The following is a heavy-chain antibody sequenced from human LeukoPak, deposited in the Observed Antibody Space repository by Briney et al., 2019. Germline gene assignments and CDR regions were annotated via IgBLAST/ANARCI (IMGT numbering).Heavy chain of an antibody. Sequence: SETLSLTCTVSGGSISSYYWSWIRQPPGKGLEWIGYIYYSGSTNYNPSLKSRVTISVDTSKNQFSLKLSSVTAADTAVYYCARDLPGGTNDNWFDPWGQGTLVTVAS. CDR3: ARDLPGGTNDNWFDP. J-gene: IGHJ5*02. CDR1: GGSISSYY. CDR2: IYYSGST. D-gene: IGHD1-1*01. V-gene: IGHV4-59*01.